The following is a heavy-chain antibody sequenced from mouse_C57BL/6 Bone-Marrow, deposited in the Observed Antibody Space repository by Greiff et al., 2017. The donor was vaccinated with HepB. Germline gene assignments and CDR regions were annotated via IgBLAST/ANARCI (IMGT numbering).Heavy chain of an antibody. Sequence: DVQLVESGGGLVQPKGSLKLSCAASGFSFNTYAMNWVRQAPGKGLEWVARIRSKSNNYATYYADSVKDRFTISRDDSESMLYLQMNNLKTEDTAMYYCVIGSIYYYGTWYFDVWGTGTTVTVSS. V-gene: IGHV10-1*01. CDR2: IRSKSNNYAT. CDR1: GFSFNTYA. CDR3: VIGSIYYYGTWYFDV. D-gene: IGHD1-1*01. J-gene: IGHJ1*03.